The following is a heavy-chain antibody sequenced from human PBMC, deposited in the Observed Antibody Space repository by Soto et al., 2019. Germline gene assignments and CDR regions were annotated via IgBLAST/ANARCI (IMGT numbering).Heavy chain of an antibody. D-gene: IGHD2-2*01. J-gene: IGHJ4*02. V-gene: IGHV3-21*01. Sequence: EVQLVESGGGLVKPGGSLRLSCAASGFTFSSYSMNWVRQAPGKGLEWVSSISSSSSYIYYADSVKGRFTISRDNAKNSLYLQMHSLRAEDTAVYYCARVSGSHFCSSTSCYGSTLDYWGQGTLVTVSS. CDR1: GFTFSSYS. CDR2: ISSSSSYI. CDR3: ARVSGSHFCSSTSCYGSTLDY.